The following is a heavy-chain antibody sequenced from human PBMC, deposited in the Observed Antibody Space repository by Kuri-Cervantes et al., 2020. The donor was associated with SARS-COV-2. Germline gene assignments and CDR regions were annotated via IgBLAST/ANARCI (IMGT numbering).Heavy chain of an antibody. V-gene: IGHV6-1*01. J-gene: IGHJ3*02. Sequence: SQTLSLTCAISRDSVPSNSASWNWIRQSPSRGLEWLGRTYYRSKWYNDYPVSVKSRITINPDTSKNQFSLQLNSVTAAETAVYYCARAPITKIEVVDAFDIWGQGTMVTVSS. CDR2: TYYRSKWYN. D-gene: IGHD3-22*01. CDR1: RDSVPSNSAS. CDR3: ARAPITKIEVVDAFDI.